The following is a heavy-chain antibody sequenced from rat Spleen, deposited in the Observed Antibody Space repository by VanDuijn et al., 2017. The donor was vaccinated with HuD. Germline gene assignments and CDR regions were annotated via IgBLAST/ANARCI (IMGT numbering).Heavy chain of an antibody. CDR3: ARRYYGYTYFDY. V-gene: IGHV5-19*01. CDR2: ISPSGATT. D-gene: IGHD1-6*01. J-gene: IGHJ2*01. CDR1: GFTLSDYV. Sequence: EVQLVESGGGLVQPGRSLKLSCAASGFTLSDYVMHWIRQAPTKGLEWGTSISPSGATTNYRDSVKGRFTVSRDNAKSTLYLQMDSLRSEDTATYYCARRYYGYTYFDYWGQGVMVTVSS.